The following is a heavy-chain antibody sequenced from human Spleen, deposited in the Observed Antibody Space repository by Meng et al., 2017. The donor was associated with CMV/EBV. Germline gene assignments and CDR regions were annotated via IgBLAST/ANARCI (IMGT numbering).Heavy chain of an antibody. CDR2: IYHSGST. J-gene: IGHJ4*02. Sequence: GSLRLSCTVSGYSISSGYYWGWIRQPPGKGLEWIGSIYHSGSTYYNPSLKSRVTISVDTSKNQFSLELNSVTAADTAVYYCARDGRRGWDFDFWGQGTLVTVSS. CDR3: ARDGRRGWDFDF. V-gene: IGHV4-38-2*02. D-gene: IGHD1-26*01. CDR1: GYSISSGYY.